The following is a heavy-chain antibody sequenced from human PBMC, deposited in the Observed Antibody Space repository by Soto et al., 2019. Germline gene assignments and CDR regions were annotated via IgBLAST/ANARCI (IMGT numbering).Heavy chain of an antibody. D-gene: IGHD3-10*01. J-gene: IGHJ5*02. CDR1: GGSFSGYY. Sequence: SETLSLTCAVYGGSFSGYYWSWIRQPPGKGLEWIGEINHSGSTNYNPSLKSRVTISVDTSKNQFSLKLSSVTAADTAVYYCARGGSTMVRGVPIPNWLDPWGQGTLVT. CDR3: ARGGSTMVRGVPIPNWLDP. V-gene: IGHV4-34*01. CDR2: INHSGST.